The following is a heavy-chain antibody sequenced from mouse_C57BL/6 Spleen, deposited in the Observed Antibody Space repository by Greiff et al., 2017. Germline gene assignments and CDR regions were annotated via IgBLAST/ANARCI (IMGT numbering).Heavy chain of an antibody. V-gene: IGHV2-2*01. D-gene: IGHD3-3*01. CDR1: GFSLTSYG. Sequence: QVQLKQSGPGLVQPSQSLSITCTVSGFSLTSYGVHWVRQSPGKGLEWLGVIRSGGSTDYNAAFISRLSISKDNSKSQVFFKMNSLQADDTAIYYCARERDGFYAMDYWGQGTSVTVSS. J-gene: IGHJ4*01. CDR3: ARERDGFYAMDY. CDR2: IRSGGST.